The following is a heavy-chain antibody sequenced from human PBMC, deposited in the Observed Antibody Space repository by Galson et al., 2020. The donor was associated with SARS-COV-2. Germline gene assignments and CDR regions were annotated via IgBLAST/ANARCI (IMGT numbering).Heavy chain of an antibody. CDR2: IFPGDSDT. D-gene: IGHD6-19*01. J-gene: IGHJ5*02. CDR1: GFDFSSYW. V-gene: IGHV5-51*01. Sequence: GESLKISCKGSGFDFSSYWIGWVRQKPGKGLEWMGIIFPGDSDTRYNPSFEGQVTMSADKSTSTVYLELRSLKASDNAKYFCMRQGYSSPWYWADAWGQGTLVTVSS. CDR3: MRQGYSSPWYWADA.